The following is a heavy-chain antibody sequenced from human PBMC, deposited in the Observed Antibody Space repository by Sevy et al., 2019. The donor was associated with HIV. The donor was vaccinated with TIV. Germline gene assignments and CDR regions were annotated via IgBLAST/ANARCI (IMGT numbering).Heavy chain of an antibody. Sequence: GGSLRLSCTASGFTFSNFGMHWVRQVPGKGLEWVTFIRYDGSDKYYAASVKGRFTISRDDSKNRLYLQMDSLRPGDTAIYYCAKDLAGPGRRYFDFWGQGALVTVSS. V-gene: IGHV3-30*02. D-gene: IGHD6-13*01. CDR2: IRYDGSDK. CDR1: GFTFSNFG. CDR3: AKDLAGPGRRYFDF. J-gene: IGHJ4*02.